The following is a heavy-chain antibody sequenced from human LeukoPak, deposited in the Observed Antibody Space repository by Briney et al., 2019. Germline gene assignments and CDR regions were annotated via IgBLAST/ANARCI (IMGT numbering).Heavy chain of an antibody. J-gene: IGHJ4*02. D-gene: IGHD5-24*01. CDR3: ARSDGYNAGYFDY. Sequence: GASVKVSCKASGGTFSSYAISWVRQAPGQGLEWMGRIIPILGIANYAQKFQGRVTITADKSTSTAYMELSSLRSEDTAVYYCARSDGYNAGYFDYWGQGTPVTVSS. CDR1: GGTFSSYA. V-gene: IGHV1-69*04. CDR2: IIPILGIA.